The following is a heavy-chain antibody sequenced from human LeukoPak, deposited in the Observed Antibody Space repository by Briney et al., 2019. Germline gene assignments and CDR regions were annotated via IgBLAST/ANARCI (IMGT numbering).Heavy chain of an antibody. CDR2: ISGSGGST. V-gene: IGHV3-23*01. D-gene: IGHD5-18*01. Sequence: GSLRLSCAASGFTFSTCAMGWVRQAPGKGLGWVSAISGSGGSTYYADSVKGRFTISRDNSKNTLYLQMNSLRAEDTAVYYCAKDRRIQLWLGFGYWGQGTLVTVSS. CDR1: GFTFSTCA. CDR3: AKDRRIQLWLGFGY. J-gene: IGHJ4*02.